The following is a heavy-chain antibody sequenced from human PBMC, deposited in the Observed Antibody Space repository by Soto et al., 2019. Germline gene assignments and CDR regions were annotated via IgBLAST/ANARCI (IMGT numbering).Heavy chain of an antibody. CDR1: GASFSGYI. J-gene: IGHJ4*02. V-gene: IGHV4-34*01. Sequence: SETLSLTCDVNGASFSGYIWTWIRQTPGKGLQWIGQINHSGSAVYNPSLRDRVTISAMSNNQFSLDLSSVTAADTAVYYCARLSWIQLEYYFDYWGQGTLVTVS. CDR3: ARLSWIQLEYYFDY. D-gene: IGHD5-18*01. CDR2: INHSGSA.